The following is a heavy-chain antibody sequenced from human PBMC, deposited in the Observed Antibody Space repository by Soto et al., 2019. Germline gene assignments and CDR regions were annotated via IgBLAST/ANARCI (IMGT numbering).Heavy chain of an antibody. V-gene: IGHV1-8*01. CDR1: GYTFTSYD. D-gene: IGHD2-2*02. CDR3: AREPLVVVPAAIENYYYYGMDV. Sequence: QVQLVQSGAEVKKPGASVKVSCKASGYTFTSYDINWVRQATGQGLEWMGWVNPNSGNTGYAQKFHGRVTMTRNTSISTAYMGLSSLRSEEPGVYYCAREPLVVVPAAIENYYYYGMDVWGQGTTVTVSS. J-gene: IGHJ6*02. CDR2: VNPNSGNT.